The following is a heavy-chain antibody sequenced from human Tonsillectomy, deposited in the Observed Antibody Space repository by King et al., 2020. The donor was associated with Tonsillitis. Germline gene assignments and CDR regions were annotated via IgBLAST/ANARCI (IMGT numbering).Heavy chain of an antibody. CDR2: INPSGGST. D-gene: IGHD3-10*01. Sequence: VQLVESGAEVKRPGASVKVSCKASGYTFTSYYIHWVRQAPGQGLEWMGIINPSGGSTSYAQKFQGRVTMTRDTSTSTVKMELRSLKSDDTAVYYCAGAGAQMVRGVIVSPFDYWGQGTLVTVSS. CDR3: AGAGAQMVRGVIVSPFDY. CDR1: GYTFTSYY. V-gene: IGHV1-46*01. J-gene: IGHJ4*02.